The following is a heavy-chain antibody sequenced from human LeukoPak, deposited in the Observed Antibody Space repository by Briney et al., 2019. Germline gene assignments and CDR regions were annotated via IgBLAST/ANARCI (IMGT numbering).Heavy chain of an antibody. CDR3: AKGGYCSGGSCYSPDY. Sequence: PGGSLRLSCAASGFTFSSYSMNWVRQAPGKGLEWVANIKQDGSEKYYVDSVKGRFTISRDNAKNSLYLQMNSLRAEDTAVYYCAKGGYCSGGSCYSPDYWGQGTLVTVSS. J-gene: IGHJ4*02. CDR2: IKQDGSEK. D-gene: IGHD2-15*01. CDR1: GFTFSSYS. V-gene: IGHV3-7*01.